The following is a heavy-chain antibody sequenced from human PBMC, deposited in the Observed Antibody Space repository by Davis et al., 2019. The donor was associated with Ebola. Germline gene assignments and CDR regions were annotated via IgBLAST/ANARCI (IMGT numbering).Heavy chain of an antibody. CDR2: ISYDGSDE. Sequence: GGSLRLSCAASGFTLNGYSMNWVRQAPGKGLEWVAVISYDGSDEYYADSVKGRFTISRDNSKNTLYLQMNSLRAEDTAVYYCAKSDRMDVWGQGTTVTVSS. CDR3: AKSDRMDV. D-gene: IGHD3-22*01. J-gene: IGHJ6*02. V-gene: IGHV3-30*18. CDR1: GFTLNGYS.